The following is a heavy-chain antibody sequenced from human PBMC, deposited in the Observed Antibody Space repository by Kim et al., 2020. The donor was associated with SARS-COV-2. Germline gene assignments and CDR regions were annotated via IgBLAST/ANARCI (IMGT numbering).Heavy chain of an antibody. Sequence: SQTLSLTCAISGDSVTSNSAAWNWIRQSPSRGLEWLGRTYYRSKWYNDYAVSVKSRITIIPDTSKNQFSLQLNSVTPEDTAVYYCARAGLTMVRGANNWFEPWRQAPLVTVSS. J-gene: IGHJ5*02. V-gene: IGHV6-1*01. CDR3: ARAGLTMVRGANNWFEP. D-gene: IGHD3-10*01. CDR2: TYYRSKWYN. CDR1: GDSVTSNSAA.